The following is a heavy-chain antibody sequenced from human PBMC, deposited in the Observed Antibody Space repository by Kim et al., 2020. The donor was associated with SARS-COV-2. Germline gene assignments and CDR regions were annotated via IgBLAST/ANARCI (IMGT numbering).Heavy chain of an antibody. D-gene: IGHD3-10*01. V-gene: IGHV4-4*07. CDR1: GGSISSYY. CDR3: ARLGYYGSGINWFDP. Sequence: SETLSLTCTVSGGSISSYYWSWIRQPAGKGLEWIGRIYTSGSTNYNPSLKSRVTMSVDTSKNQFSLKLSSVTAADTAVYYCARLGYYGSGINWFDPWGQGTLVTVSS. J-gene: IGHJ5*02. CDR2: IYTSGST.